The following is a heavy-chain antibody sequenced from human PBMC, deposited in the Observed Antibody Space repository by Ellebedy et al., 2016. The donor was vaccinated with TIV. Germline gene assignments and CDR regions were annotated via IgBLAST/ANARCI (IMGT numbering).Heavy chain of an antibody. CDR1: FGSIRSSSYY. CDR2: IYYSGNT. D-gene: IGHD6-19*01. Sequence: MPSETLSLTCTVSFGSIRSSSYYWGWIRQPPGKGLEWIGSIYYSGNTYYNPSLKSRVTIPVDTSKNQFSLKLSSVTAADTAVYYCARHYTGYSSGWPATFDPWGQGTLVTVSS. CDR3: ARHYTGYSSGWPATFDP. J-gene: IGHJ5*02. V-gene: IGHV4-39*01.